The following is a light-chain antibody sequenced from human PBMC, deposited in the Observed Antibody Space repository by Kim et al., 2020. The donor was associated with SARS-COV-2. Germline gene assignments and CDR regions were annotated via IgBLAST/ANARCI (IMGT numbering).Light chain of an antibody. CDR3: QVWDSSSDHRV. Sequence: VSVAPGKTARITCGGNNIGSKSVHWYQQKPGQAPVLVIYYDSDRPSGIPERFSGSNSGNTATLTISRVEAGDEADYHCQVWDSSSDHRVFGGGTQLTVL. CDR2: YDS. J-gene: IGLJ3*02. V-gene: IGLV3-21*04. CDR1: NIGSKS.